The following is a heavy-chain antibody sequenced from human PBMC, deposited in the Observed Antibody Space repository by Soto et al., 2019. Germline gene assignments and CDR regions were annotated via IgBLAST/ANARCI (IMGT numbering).Heavy chain of an antibody. CDR1: GYSFTSDW. J-gene: IGHJ6*01. CDR2: IHPCESDT. V-gene: IGHV5-51*01. Sequence: PGESLKISCKGSGYSFTSDWIGWLRQMAGKGLEWMGSIHPCESDTRYSPSFQGQVTLSADRSISTAYLQWSSLNASDTAMYYCARCTIRAAVAVYRMAVWAQGTTVTVSS. D-gene: IGHD6-19*01. CDR3: ARCTIRAAVAVYRMAV.